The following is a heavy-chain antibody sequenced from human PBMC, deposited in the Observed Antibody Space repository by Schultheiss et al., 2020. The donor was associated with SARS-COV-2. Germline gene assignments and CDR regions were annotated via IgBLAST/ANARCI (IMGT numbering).Heavy chain of an antibody. V-gene: IGHV3-48*03. Sequence: GGSLRLSCAASGFSFSSYEMNWVRQAPGKGLEWVSYISSSGSSMYYADSVKGRFTISRDNAKNSLYLQMNSLRAEDSALYYCARSGYASYRAYWGQGTLVTVSS. CDR1: GFSFSSYE. D-gene: IGHD3-16*01. CDR3: ARSGYASYRAY. CDR2: ISSSGSSM. J-gene: IGHJ4*02.